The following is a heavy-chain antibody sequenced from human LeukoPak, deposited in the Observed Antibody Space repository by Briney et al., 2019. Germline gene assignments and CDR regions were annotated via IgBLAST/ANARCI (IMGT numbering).Heavy chain of an antibody. D-gene: IGHD5-24*01. V-gene: IGHV3-30-3*01. CDR1: GFTFSSYA. Sequence: GRSLRLSCAASGFTFSSYAMHWVRQAPGKGLEWVAVISYDGSNKYYADSVKGRFTISRDNSKNTLYLQMNSLRAEDTAVYHCARAPLVLQYRWWFDPWGQGTLVIVSS. J-gene: IGHJ5*02. CDR3: ARAPLVLQYRWWFDP. CDR2: ISYDGSNK.